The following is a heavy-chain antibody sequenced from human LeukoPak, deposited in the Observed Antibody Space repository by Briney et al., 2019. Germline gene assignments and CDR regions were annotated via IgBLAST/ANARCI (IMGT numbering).Heavy chain of an antibody. Sequence: GGSLRLSCSASGFTFSSYAMHWVRQAPGKGLEYVSAISSNGGSTYYADSVKGRFTISRDNSKNTLYLQVNSLRAEDTAVYYCARDIKWLGRYYYYGLDVWGQGTTVTVSS. V-gene: IGHV3-64*04. J-gene: IGHJ6*02. D-gene: IGHD6-19*01. CDR2: ISSNGGST. CDR1: GFTFSSYA. CDR3: ARDIKWLGRYYYYGLDV.